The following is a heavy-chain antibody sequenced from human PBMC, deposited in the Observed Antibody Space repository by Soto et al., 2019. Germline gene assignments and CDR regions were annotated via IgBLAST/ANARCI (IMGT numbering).Heavy chain of an antibody. D-gene: IGHD3-10*01. Sequence: SETLSLTCTVSGDSISSYYWTWIRQPPGRGLEWIGYIYYSGSTKYNPSLKSRVTISVDTSKNQFSLKLSSVTAADTAVYYCARPKSLVRGGSGFDTWGQGTMVTVSS. J-gene: IGHJ3*02. CDR1: GDSISSYY. CDR3: ARPKSLVRGGSGFDT. CDR2: IYYSGST. V-gene: IGHV4-59*08.